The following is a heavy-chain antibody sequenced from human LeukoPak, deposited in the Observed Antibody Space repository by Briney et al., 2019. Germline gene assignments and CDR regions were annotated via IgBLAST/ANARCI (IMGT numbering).Heavy chain of an antibody. CDR1: GYTFTSYD. V-gene: IGHV1-8*01. Sequence: ASVKVSCKASGYTFTSYDINWVRQATGQGLEWMGWMNPNSGNTGYGQKFQGRVTMTRNTSISTAYMELSSLRSDDTAVYYCAKGYSYGSYYFDYWGQGTLVTVSS. CDR3: AKGYSYGSYYFDY. D-gene: IGHD5-18*01. J-gene: IGHJ4*02. CDR2: MNPNSGNT.